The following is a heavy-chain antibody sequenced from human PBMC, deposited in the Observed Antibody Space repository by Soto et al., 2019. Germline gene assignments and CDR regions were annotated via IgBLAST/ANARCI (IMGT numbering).Heavy chain of an antibody. CDR3: ARHRNSKVDY. V-gene: IGHV4-39*01. Sequence: SETLSLTCTVSGDSIRSSTYQWGWIRQPPGRGLEWIGSAYYSESTYYNPSLKSRVTIPVDTYKNQSSLKVNYVTASDTAVYYCARHRNSKVDYWGQGDLVTGSS. D-gene: IGHD1-7*01. CDR1: GDSIRSSTYQ. J-gene: IGHJ4*02. CDR2: AYYSEST.